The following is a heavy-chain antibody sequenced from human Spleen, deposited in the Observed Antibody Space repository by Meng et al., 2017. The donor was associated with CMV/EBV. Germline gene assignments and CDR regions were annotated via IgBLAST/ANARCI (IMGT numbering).Heavy chain of an antibody. J-gene: IGHJ4*02. CDR2: ISYDGSNK. D-gene: IGHD2-2*01. CDR1: GGTFSSYA. V-gene: IGHV3-30*04. Sequence: SCKASGGTFSSYAMHWVRQAPGKGLEWVAVISYDGSNKYYADSVKGRFTISRDNSKNTLYLQMNSLRVEDTAIYYCAKGMAEYCTSRSCYPFDYWGQGTLVTVSS. CDR3: AKGMAEYCTSRSCYPFDY.